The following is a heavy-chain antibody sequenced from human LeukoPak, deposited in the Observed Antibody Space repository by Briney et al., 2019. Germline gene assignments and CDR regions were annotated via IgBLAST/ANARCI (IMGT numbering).Heavy chain of an antibody. CDR2: IYNSGNT. J-gene: IGHJ3*02. V-gene: IGHV4-59*01. CDR1: GGSISGYY. CDR3: ARARYCYDSSGTRNHDAFDI. D-gene: IGHD3-22*01. Sequence: SETLSLTCTVSGGSISGYYWSWIRQPPGEGLEWIGYIYNSGNTNYNPSLKSRVTISVDTSKNQFSLKLTSVTAADTAVYYCARARYCYDSSGTRNHDAFDIWGQGTMVTVSS.